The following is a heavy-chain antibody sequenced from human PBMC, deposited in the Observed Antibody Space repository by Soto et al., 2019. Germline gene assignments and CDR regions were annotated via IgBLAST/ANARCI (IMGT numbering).Heavy chain of an antibody. CDR3: ARALYDTDSLPVGAEARYYAINV. CDR1: GYTFSGHY. D-gene: IGHD3-22*01. CDR2: INANSGDT. Sequence: GASVKVSCKASGYTFSGHYMHWIRQAPGQGPEWLGWINANSGDTDRAPKFQDRLTMTRDTSISTAYMELSRLRSEDTAVYYCARALYDTDSLPVGAEARYYAINVWGLGTTVTVSS. J-gene: IGHJ6*02. V-gene: IGHV1-2*02.